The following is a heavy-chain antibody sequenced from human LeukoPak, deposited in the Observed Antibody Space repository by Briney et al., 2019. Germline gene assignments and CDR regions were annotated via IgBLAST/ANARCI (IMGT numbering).Heavy chain of an antibody. Sequence: GXSLRLSCAASGFIFSSYGMHWVRQAPGKGLEWVAVIWYDGSNKYYADSVKGRFTISRDNSKNTLYLQMNSLRAEDTAVYYCVKDRTTSYFDYWGQGTLVTVSS. D-gene: IGHD4-17*01. CDR3: VKDRTTSYFDY. CDR1: GFIFSSYG. V-gene: IGHV3-33*06. CDR2: IWYDGSNK. J-gene: IGHJ4*02.